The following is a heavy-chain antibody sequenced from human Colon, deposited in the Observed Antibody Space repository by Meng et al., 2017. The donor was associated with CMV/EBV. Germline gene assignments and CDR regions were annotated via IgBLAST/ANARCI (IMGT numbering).Heavy chain of an antibody. CDR2: INTDGSTT. Sequence: VWLVVFVGGLFQPGGSRGLCCEASGLYFSSKWMHWVRQGPGKGLVWVSRINTDGSTTYYADSVKGRFTISRDNAKNTLYLQMNSLRAEDTAVYYCASRDYWGQGTLVTVSS. CDR1: GLYFSSKW. CDR3: ASRDY. V-gene: IGHV3-74*01. J-gene: IGHJ4*02.